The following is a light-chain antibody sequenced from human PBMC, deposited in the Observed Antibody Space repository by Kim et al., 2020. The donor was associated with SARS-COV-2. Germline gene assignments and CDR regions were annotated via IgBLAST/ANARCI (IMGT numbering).Light chain of an antibody. CDR3: QQLNSYPLT. Sequence: AFVGDRVTITCRASQGISSYLAWYQQKPGKAPKLLIDAASTLQSVVPSRFSGSGSGTDFTLTISSLQPEDFATYFCQQLNSYPLTFGGGTKVDIK. V-gene: IGKV1-9*01. CDR1: QGISSY. CDR2: AAS. J-gene: IGKJ4*01.